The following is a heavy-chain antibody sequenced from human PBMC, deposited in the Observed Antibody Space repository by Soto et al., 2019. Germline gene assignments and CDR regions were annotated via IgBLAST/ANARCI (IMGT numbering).Heavy chain of an antibody. CDR3: AHRRWGYCTGTSCYWFDP. CDR1: GFSFNTSGEG. J-gene: IGHJ5*02. V-gene: IGHV2-5*02. Sequence: QITLKESGPTLVKPTQTLTLTCTFSGFSFNTSGEGVGWIRQPPGKALEWLALIYWDDDKRYSPSLERRLTITKDTSKNQVVLTMTNMDPVDTATYYCAHRRWGYCTGTSCYWFDPWGAGTLVTVSS. D-gene: IGHD2-2*01. CDR2: IYWDDDK.